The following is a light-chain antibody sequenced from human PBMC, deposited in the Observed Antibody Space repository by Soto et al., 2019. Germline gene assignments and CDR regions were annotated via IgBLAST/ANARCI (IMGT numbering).Light chain of an antibody. CDR1: PIVCSSC. CDR2: GAS. V-gene: IGKV3-20*01. J-gene: IGKJ1*01. Sequence: EIVLTQSPGTLSLSPGERATLSCRASPIVCSSCLAWYQQKPGQAPRLLIYGASSMATGIPARFSGSGSGTDFTLTISRLQPEDFAVYYCQQYDSSLWTFGQGTKVEIK. CDR3: QQYDSSLWT.